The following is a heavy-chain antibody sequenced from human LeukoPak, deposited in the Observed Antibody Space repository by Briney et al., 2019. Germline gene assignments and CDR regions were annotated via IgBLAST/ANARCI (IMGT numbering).Heavy chain of an antibody. J-gene: IGHJ4*02. CDR2: IKQDGSEK. V-gene: IGHV3-7*01. CDR3: ARDWYNWNYWSFVGYFDY. CDR1: GFTFSSYW. Sequence: GSLRPSCAASGFTFSSYWMSWVRQAPGKGLEWVANIKQDGSEKYYVDSVKGRFTISRDNAKNSLYLQMNSLRAEDTAVYYCARDWYNWNYWSFVGYFDYWGQGTLVTVSS. D-gene: IGHD1-7*01.